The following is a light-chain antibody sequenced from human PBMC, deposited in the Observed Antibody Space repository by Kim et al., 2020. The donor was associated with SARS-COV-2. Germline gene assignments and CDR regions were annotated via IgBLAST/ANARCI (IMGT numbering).Light chain of an antibody. CDR3: QQYNSYPFT. V-gene: IGKV1-16*02. CDR2: AAS. CDR1: QAIVNY. J-gene: IGKJ3*01. Sequence: SVGYRVTITCRSCQAIVNYVAWFQQKPGKAPKSLIYAASSLHSGVPSKFSGSASGTDFTLTISSLQPEDFATYYCQQYNSYPFTFGPGTKVDIK.